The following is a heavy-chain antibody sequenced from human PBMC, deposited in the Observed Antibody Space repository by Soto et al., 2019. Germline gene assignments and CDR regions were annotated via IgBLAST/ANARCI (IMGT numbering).Heavy chain of an antibody. CDR1: GFTFSSYA. V-gene: IGHV3-30-3*01. J-gene: IGHJ4*02. CDR2: ISYDGSNK. D-gene: IGHD5-18*01. CDR3: ARDSSAMVSGFDY. Sequence: QVQLVESGGGVVHPGRSLRLSCAASGFTFSSYAMHWVRQAPGKGLEWVAVISYDGSNKYYADSVKGRFTISRDNSKNTLYLQMNSLRAEDTAVYYCARDSSAMVSGFDYWGQGTLVTVSS.